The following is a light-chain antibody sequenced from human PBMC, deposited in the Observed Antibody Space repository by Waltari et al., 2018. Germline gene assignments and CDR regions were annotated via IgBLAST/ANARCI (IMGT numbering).Light chain of an antibody. CDR2: EVS. J-gene: IGLJ1*01. Sequence: QSALTQPASVSGSPGQSITISCTGPSSDVGGYNYVSWYQQHPGKAPKPMIYEVSNRPSGFSTRFSGSKSGNTASLTISGRQAEDEADYYCSSYTSSSTPYVFGTGTKVTVL. CDR3: SSYTSSSTPYV. V-gene: IGLV2-14*01. CDR1: SSDVGGYNY.